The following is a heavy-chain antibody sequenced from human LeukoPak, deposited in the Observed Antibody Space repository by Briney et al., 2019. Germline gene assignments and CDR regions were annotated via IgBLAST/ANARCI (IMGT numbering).Heavy chain of an antibody. J-gene: IGHJ3*01. V-gene: IGHV4-38-2*02. CDR3: ANSWYYYDSSGLPKADAFDR. CDR1: GGSISGGAY. D-gene: IGHD3-22*01. CDR2: IYRTGNT. Sequence: SETLSLTCTVSGGSISGGAYWGWVRQPPGKGLEWIATIYRTGNTYYNPSLESRVTITIDTSKNQFSLKLNSVTAADTAVYYCANSWYYYDSSGLPKADAFDRWGQGTLVTVSS.